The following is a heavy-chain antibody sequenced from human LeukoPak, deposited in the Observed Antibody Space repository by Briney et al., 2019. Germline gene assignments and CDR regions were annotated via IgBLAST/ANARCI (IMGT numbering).Heavy chain of an antibody. Sequence: SETLSLTWTVAGGSISTYYWGWIRQPRGKGLEWIGSIYYSGSTNFSPSLKRRATRSVDTSKNQFSLNVTSVTAAATAVYYCARHHSPLPLHWGQGTLVTVSS. CDR2: IYYSGST. CDR3: ARHHSPLPLH. D-gene: IGHD2-15*01. J-gene: IGHJ4*02. V-gene: IGHV4-39*01. CDR1: GGSISTYY.